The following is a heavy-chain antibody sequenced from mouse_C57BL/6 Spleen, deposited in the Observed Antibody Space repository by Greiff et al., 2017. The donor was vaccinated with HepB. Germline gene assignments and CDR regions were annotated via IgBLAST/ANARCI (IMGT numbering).Heavy chain of an antibody. CDR1: GYSFTGYY. J-gene: IGHJ4*01. V-gene: IGHV1-31*01. Sequence: EVNLMDPGPERVSPGAPLKLSSKASGYSFTGYYMHWVKQSHGNILDWIGYIYPYNGVSSYNKKFKGKATLTVDKSSSTAYMELRSLTSEDSAVYYCARGYYAMDYWGQGTSVTVSS. CDR3: ARGYYAMDY. CDR2: IYPYNGVS.